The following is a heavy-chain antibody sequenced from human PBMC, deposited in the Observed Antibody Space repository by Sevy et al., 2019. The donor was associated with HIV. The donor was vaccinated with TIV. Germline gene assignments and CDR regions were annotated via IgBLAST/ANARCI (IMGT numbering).Heavy chain of an antibody. CDR3: ARDMCGGDCLGGY. J-gene: IGHJ4*02. CDR1: GFTFSSYA. CDR2: ISYDGRNK. D-gene: IGHD2-21*02. V-gene: IGHV3-30-3*01. Sequence: GGSLRLSCAASGFTFSSYAMHWVRQAPGKGLEWVAVISYDGRNKYYADSVKGRFTMSRDNSKNTLYLQMNSLRAEDTAVYYCARDMCGGDCLGGYWGQGTLVTVSS.